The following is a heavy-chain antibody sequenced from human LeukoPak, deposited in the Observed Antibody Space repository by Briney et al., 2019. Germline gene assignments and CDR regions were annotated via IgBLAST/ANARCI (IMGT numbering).Heavy chain of an antibody. D-gene: IGHD6-13*01. Sequence: PGGSLRLSCTATGFTFSNYWMSWVRQTPEKGLEWVANIKQDGSETVYGDSVKGRFTISRDNAQSSLYLQMNSLRAEDTAVYYCARDPYSSSWSYGMDVWGQGTAVTVSS. CDR1: GFTFSNYW. V-gene: IGHV3-7*05. CDR3: ARDPYSSSWSYGMDV. CDR2: IKQDGSET. J-gene: IGHJ6*02.